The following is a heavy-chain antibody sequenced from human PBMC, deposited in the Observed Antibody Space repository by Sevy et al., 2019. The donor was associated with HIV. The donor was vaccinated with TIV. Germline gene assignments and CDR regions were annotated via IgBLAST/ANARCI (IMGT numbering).Heavy chain of an antibody. D-gene: IGHD3-3*01. CDR1: GFTFSSYS. J-gene: IGHJ5*02. V-gene: IGHV3-21*01. CDR3: ARERLGFDYDFWSGSLFDP. Sequence: GGSLRLSCAASGFTFSSYSMNWVRQTPGKGLEWVSSISSSSSYIYYADSVKGRFTISRDNAKNSLYLQMNSLRAEDTAVYYCARERLGFDYDFWSGSLFDPWGQGTLVTVSS. CDR2: ISSSSSYI.